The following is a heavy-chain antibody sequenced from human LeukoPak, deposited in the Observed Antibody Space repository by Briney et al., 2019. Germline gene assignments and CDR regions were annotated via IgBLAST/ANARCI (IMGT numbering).Heavy chain of an antibody. Sequence: SETLSLTCSVSSDSISSSSYLWVWVRQPPEKGLEWIGDIYSNGHISYNPSLKGRAAISVDTSKNQFSLKLSSVTAADTAVYYCARGLYYYDSSGYYHYWGQGTLVTVSS. CDR2: IYSNGHI. CDR1: SDSISSSSYL. J-gene: IGHJ4*02. D-gene: IGHD3-22*01. CDR3: ARGLYYYDSSGYYHY. V-gene: IGHV4-39*07.